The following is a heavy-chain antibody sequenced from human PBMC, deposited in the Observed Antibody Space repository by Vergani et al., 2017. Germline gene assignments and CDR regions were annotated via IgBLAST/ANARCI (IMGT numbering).Heavy chain of an antibody. CDR3: AKKGECSGGSCTKYGMDV. CDR2: ISGSGGST. V-gene: IGHV3-23*01. Sequence: EVQLLESGGGLVQPGGSLRLSCAASGFTFSSYAMSWVRPAPGKGLEWVLAISGSGGSTYYADSVKGRFTISRDNSKNTLYLKMNSLRAEDTAVYYCAKKGECSGGSCTKYGMDVWGQGTRVT. J-gene: IGHJ6*02. D-gene: IGHD2-15*01. CDR1: GFTFSSYA.